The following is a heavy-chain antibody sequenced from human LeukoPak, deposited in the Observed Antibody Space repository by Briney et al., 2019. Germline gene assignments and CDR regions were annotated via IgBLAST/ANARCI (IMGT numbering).Heavy chain of an antibody. Sequence: ASVKVSCKASGYTFTGYYMHWVRQAPGQGLEWMGWINPKSGGTNYAQKFQGRVTMTRDTSISTAYMELSRLRSDDTAVYYCASGGGYEDGDYWGQGTLVTVSS. CDR3: ASGGGYEDGDY. D-gene: IGHD5-12*01. CDR2: INPKSGGT. J-gene: IGHJ4*02. CDR1: GYTFTGYY. V-gene: IGHV1-2*02.